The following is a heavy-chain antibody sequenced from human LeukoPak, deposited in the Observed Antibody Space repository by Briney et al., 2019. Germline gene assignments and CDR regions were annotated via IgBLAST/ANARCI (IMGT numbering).Heavy chain of an antibody. V-gene: IGHV4-59*01. CDR2: IYYSGST. CDR3: ARVQIAAAGLGD. D-gene: IGHD6-13*01. CDR1: GGSISSYY. J-gene: IGHJ4*02. Sequence: SETLSLTCTVSGGSISSYYWSWIRQPPGKGLEWIGYIYYSGSTNYNPSLKSRVTISVDTSKNQSSLKLSSVTAADTAVYYCARVQIAAAGLGDWGQGTLVTVSS.